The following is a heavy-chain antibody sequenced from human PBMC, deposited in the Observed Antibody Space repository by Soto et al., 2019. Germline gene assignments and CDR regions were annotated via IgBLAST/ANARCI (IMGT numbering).Heavy chain of an antibody. CDR3: AKWPRTAMADY. D-gene: IGHD5-18*01. Sequence: PGGSLRLSCAASGFTFNNYGMHWVRQAPGKGLEWVSVIWNDGSGYYYANSVKGRFTISRDNSKNTLYLQMNSLRAEDTAVYYCAKWPRTAMADYWGQGTLVTVSS. CDR2: IWNDGSGY. V-gene: IGHV3-33*06. CDR1: GFTFNNYG. J-gene: IGHJ4*02.